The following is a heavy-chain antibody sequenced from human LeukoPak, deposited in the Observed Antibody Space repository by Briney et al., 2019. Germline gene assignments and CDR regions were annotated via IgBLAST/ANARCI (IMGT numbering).Heavy chain of an antibody. V-gene: IGHV3-53*01. CDR1: GVTVSSNY. CDR3: ASSRVGAPDAFDS. CDR2: IYSGGST. D-gene: IGHD1-26*01. J-gene: IGHJ4*02. Sequence: GGSLRLSCAASGVTVSSNYMSWVRQAPGKGVEWVSVIYSGGSTYYTDSVKGRFTISRANSKNTLYLQMNSLRAADTAVYYCASSRVGAPDAFDSWGQGTLVTVSS.